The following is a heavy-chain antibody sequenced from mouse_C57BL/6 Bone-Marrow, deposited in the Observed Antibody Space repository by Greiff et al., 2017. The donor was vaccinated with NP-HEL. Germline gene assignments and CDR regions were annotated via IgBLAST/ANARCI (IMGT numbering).Heavy chain of an antibody. J-gene: IGHJ3*01. CDR3: ALIYYYGSSYALFAY. CDR2: IHPSDSDT. Sequence: QVQLQQPGAELVKPGASVKVSCKASGYTFTSYWMHWVKQRPGQGLEWIGRIHPSDSDTNYNQQFKGKATLTVDKSSSTAYMQLSSLTSEDSAVYYCALIYYYGSSYALFAYWGQGTLVTVSA. CDR1: GYTFTSYW. V-gene: IGHV1-74*01. D-gene: IGHD1-1*01.